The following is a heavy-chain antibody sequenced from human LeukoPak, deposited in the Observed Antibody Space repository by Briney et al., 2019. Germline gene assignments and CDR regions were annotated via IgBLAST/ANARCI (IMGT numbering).Heavy chain of an antibody. D-gene: IGHD3-16*01. Sequence: ASVKVSCKTSVYTFTGHHIHRVRQAPAQGLEWMGWIYPSSGGTQYGQKFKGRVTMTRDTSVSTAYMELTRLQFDDTAVYYCVGVTYSSYDDFDYWGQGTLVTVSS. V-gene: IGHV1-2*02. CDR3: VGVTYSSYDDFDY. CDR2: IYPSSGGT. J-gene: IGHJ4*02. CDR1: VYTFTGHH.